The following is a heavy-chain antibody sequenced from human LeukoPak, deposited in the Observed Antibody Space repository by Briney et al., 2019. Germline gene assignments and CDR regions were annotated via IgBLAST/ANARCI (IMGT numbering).Heavy chain of an antibody. CDR2: IYYSGST. D-gene: IGHD3-3*01. CDR3: AREITIFGVVIHNWFDP. V-gene: IGHV4-59*01. J-gene: IGHJ5*02. CDR1: GGSISNYF. Sequence: SETLSLTCTVSGGSISNYFWNWIRQPPEKGLEWIGYIYYSGSTNYNPSLKSRVTISVNTSKNQFSLKLSSVTAADTAVYYCAREITIFGVVIHNWFDPWGQGTLVTVSS.